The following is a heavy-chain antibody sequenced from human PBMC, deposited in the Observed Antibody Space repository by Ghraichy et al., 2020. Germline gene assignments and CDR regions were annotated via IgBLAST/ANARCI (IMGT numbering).Heavy chain of an antibody. D-gene: IGHD5-12*01. CDR1: GGSISSYY. Sequence: GSLSLTCTVSGGSISSYYWSWIRQPPGKGLEWIGYIYYSGSTNYNPSLKSRVTISVDTSKNQFSLKLSSVTAADTAVYYCARDRLSGYDYYYYYGMDVWGQGTTVTVSS. J-gene: IGHJ6*02. V-gene: IGHV4-59*01. CDR3: ARDRLSGYDYYYYYGMDV. CDR2: IYYSGST.